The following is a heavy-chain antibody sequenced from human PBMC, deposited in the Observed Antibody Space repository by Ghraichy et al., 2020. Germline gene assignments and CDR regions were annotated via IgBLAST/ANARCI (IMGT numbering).Heavy chain of an antibody. CDR2: IYYSGST. V-gene: IGHV4-61*01. CDR3: ARDRLAYSSSWFGYYGMDV. Sequence: TLSLTCTVSGGSVSSGSYYWSWIRQPPGKGLEWIGYIYYSGSTNYNPSLKSRVPISVDTSKNQFSLKLSSVTAADTAVYYCARDRLAYSSSWFGYYGMDVWGQGTTVTVSS. D-gene: IGHD6-13*01. J-gene: IGHJ6*02. CDR1: GGSVSSGSYY.